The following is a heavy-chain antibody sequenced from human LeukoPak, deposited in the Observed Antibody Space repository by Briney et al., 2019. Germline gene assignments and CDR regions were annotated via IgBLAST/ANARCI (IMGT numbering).Heavy chain of an antibody. J-gene: IGHJ3*02. CDR1: GYTFTSYY. CDR3: ARSLRYFDWGGAFDI. Sequence: ASVKVSCKASGYTFTSYYMHWVRQAPGQGLEWMGIINPSGGSTSYAQKFQGRVTMTRDTSTSTVYMELSSLRSEDTAVYYCARSLRYFDWGGAFDIWGQGTMVTVSS. V-gene: IGHV1-46*01. D-gene: IGHD3-9*01. CDR2: INPSGGST.